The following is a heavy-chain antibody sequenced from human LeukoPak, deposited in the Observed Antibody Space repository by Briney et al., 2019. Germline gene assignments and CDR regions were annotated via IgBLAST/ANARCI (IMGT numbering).Heavy chain of an antibody. J-gene: IGHJ6*04. CDR2: ISSSGSTI. CDR1: GFTFSSYE. D-gene: IGHD4-17*01. CDR3: AGHDYGDSYYYYGMDV. V-gene: IGHV3-48*03. Sequence: GGSLRPSCAASGFTFSSYEMNWVRQAPGKGLGWVSYISSSGSTIYYADSVKGRFTISRDNAKNSLYLQMNSLRAEDTAVYYCAGHDYGDSYYYYGMDVWGKGTTVTVSS.